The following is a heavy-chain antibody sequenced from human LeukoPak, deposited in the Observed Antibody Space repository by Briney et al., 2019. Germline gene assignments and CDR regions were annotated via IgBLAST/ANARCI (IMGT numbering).Heavy chain of an antibody. CDR2: VFDSGRN. V-gene: IGHV4-4*08. Sequence: PSETLSLACPVSGGSMTTDHWNWIRQTRGKGLGLLGYVFDSGRNKLKPSLTSRVTLSTAPYKTPLSLRLSSVTAADTAVYYCTTIKRGDIFGYFDFCGQGILVTVSS. CDR1: GGSMTTDH. CDR3: TTIKRGDIFGYFDF. J-gene: IGHJ4*02. D-gene: IGHD3-3*02.